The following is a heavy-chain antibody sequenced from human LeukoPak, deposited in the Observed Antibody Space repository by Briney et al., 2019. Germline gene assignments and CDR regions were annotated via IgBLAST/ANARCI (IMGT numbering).Heavy chain of an antibody. V-gene: IGHV3-23*01. CDR1: GFTFSSYA. D-gene: IGHD3-22*01. CDR2: ISGSGGST. CDR3: ARGDDSGYYDYFDY. J-gene: IGHJ4*02. Sequence: GGSLRLSCAASGFTFSSYAMSWVRQAPGKGLEWVSAISGSGGSTYYAASVKGRFTISRDFSKNTVFLHMNSLRAEDTAMYYCARGDDSGYYDYFDYWGQGALVTVST.